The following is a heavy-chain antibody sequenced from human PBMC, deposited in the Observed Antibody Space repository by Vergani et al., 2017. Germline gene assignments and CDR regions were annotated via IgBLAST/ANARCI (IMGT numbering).Heavy chain of an antibody. CDR1: GGTFSSNS. V-gene: IGHV1-46*03. J-gene: IGHJ4*02. D-gene: IGHD3-22*01. Sequence: QGQLAQSGAEVKKPGSSVKASCKAPGGTFSSNSISWVRQAPGQGLEWMGIINPSGGSTSYAQKFQGRVTMTRDTSTSTVYMELSSLRSEDTAVYYCTRGWYYDSIAYWAYWGQGTPVTVSS. CDR2: INPSGGST. CDR3: TRGWYYDSIAYWAY.